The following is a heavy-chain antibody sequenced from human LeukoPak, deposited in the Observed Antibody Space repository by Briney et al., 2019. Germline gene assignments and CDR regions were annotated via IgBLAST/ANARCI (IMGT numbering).Heavy chain of an antibody. CDR3: AKVRGGYFDY. CDR1: GFTFSSYA. D-gene: IGHD3-10*01. CDR2: ITESGGST. V-gene: IGHV3-23*01. J-gene: IGHJ4*02. Sequence: GGSLRLSCAASGFTFSSYAMSWVRQAPGRGLEWVSGITESGGSTFYADSVKGRSTISRDNSKNTLYLQMNSLRAEDTAVYYCAKVRGGYFDYWGQGTLVTVSS.